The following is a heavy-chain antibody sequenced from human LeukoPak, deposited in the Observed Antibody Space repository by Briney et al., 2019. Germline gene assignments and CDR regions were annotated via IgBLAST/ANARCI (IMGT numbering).Heavy chain of an antibody. CDR3: ARGKYTSFDN. CDR2: TYYRSKWSF. CDR1: GDSLFTNNVA. V-gene: IGHV6-1*01. D-gene: IGHD6-6*01. Sequence: SQTLSLTFALSGDSLFTNNVAWNWLRQSPSRGLEWLGRTYYRSKWSFDYAVSVKSRITINADTSKNQFSLQLSSVTPEDTAVYYCARGKYTSFDNWGQGTLVTVSS. J-gene: IGHJ4*02.